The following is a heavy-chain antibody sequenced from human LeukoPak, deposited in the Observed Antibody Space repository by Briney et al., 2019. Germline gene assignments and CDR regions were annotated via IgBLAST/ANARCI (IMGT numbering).Heavy chain of an antibody. J-gene: IGHJ4*02. V-gene: IGHV3-33*01. CDR3: ARDLRRDYVWGCYRSISDY. CDR2: IWYDGNNK. D-gene: IGHD3-16*02. CDR1: GFSVTNYG. Sequence: PGGSLRLSCAASGFSVTNYGMHWVRQAPGKGLEWVTVIWYDGNNKYYADSVKGRFTISRDNAKNSLYLQMNSLRGEDTAVYYCARDLRRDYVWGCYRSISDYWGQGTLVTVSS.